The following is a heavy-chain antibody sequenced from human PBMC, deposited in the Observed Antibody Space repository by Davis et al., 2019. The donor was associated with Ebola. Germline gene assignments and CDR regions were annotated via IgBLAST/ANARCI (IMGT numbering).Heavy chain of an antibody. Sequence: SGPTLVKPTQTLTLTCTFSGFSLSTSGVGVGWIRQPPGKALEWLALIYWNDDKRYSPSLKSRLTITKDTSKNQVVLTMTNMDPVDTATYYCAHRRGFPEYFQHWGQGTLVTVSS. CDR1: GFSLSTSGVG. J-gene: IGHJ1*01. CDR2: IYWNDDK. V-gene: IGHV2-5*01. CDR3: AHRRGFPEYFQH.